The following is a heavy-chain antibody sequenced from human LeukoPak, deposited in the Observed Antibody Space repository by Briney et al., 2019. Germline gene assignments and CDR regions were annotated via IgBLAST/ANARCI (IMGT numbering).Heavy chain of an antibody. J-gene: IGHJ3*02. CDR2: MNPNSGNT. V-gene: IGHV1-8*03. D-gene: IGHD6-19*01. CDR1: GYTFTSYD. Sequence: GASVKVSCKASGYTFTSYDINWVRQATGQGLEWMGWMNPNSGNTGCAQKFQGRVTITRNTSISTAYMELSSLRSEDTAVYYCARNSQRRFAVAGTLYSPAFDIWGQGTMVTVSS. CDR3: ARNSQRRFAVAGTLYSPAFDI.